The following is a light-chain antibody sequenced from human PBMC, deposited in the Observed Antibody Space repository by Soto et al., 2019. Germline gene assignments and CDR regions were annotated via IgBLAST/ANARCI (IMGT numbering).Light chain of an antibody. Sequence: EIVMTQSPATLSVSPGERVTLSCRAGHSISSNLAWYQQKAGQAPRLLIHGASNRATETPARFSGSGSGTEFTLIISSLQSEDFADYYCQQYNNWPYTFGQGTKLDIK. CDR2: GAS. J-gene: IGKJ2*01. CDR3: QQYNNWPYT. CDR1: HSISSN. V-gene: IGKV3-15*01.